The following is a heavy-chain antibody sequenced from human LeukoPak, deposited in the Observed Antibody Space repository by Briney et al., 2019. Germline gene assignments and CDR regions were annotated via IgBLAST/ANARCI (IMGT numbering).Heavy chain of an antibody. CDR2: IYYSGTT. D-gene: IGHD4-17*01. CDR1: GGSISSTSYY. Sequence: SETLSLTCTVSGGSISSTSYYWGWIRQPPGKGLEWIASIYYSGTTYYNPSLKSRVTISVDTSKNQFSLKLSPVTAADTAVYYCARRTTVTTQDYWGQGTLVTVSS. V-gene: IGHV4-39*01. CDR3: ARRTTVTTQDY. J-gene: IGHJ4*02.